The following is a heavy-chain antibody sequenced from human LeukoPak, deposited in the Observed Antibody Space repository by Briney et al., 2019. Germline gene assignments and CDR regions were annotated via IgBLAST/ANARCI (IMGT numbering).Heavy chain of an antibody. V-gene: IGHV3-11*04. CDR2: ISSSGSTI. D-gene: IGHD2-2*01. CDR1: GFTFSDYY. Sequence: GGSLRLSCAASGFTFSDYYMSWIRQAPGKGLEWVSYISSSGSTIYYADSVKGRFTISRDNAKNSLYLQMNSLRAEDTAVYYCARDEGSSGCSSTSCEPDNWFDPWGQGTLVTVSS. CDR3: ARDEGSSGCSSTSCEPDNWFDP. J-gene: IGHJ5*02.